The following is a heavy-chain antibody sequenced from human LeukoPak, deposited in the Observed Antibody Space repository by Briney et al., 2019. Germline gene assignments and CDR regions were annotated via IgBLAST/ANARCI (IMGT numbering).Heavy chain of an antibody. CDR1: GFTVSGNY. D-gene: IGHD1-26*01. CDR2: IYSGGDT. J-gene: IGHJ3*02. V-gene: IGHV3-53*01. Sequence: GGSLRLSCAASGFTVSGNYMSWVRQAPGKGLECVAVIYSGGDTYYADSVKGRFTISRDKSKNTLYLQMNSLRAEDMAVYYCARDGGVGPIDAFDIWGRGTMVTVSS. CDR3: ARDGGVGPIDAFDI.